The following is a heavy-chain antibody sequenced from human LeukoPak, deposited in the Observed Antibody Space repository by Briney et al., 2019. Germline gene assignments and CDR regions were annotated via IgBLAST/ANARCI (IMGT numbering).Heavy chain of an antibody. V-gene: IGHV1-18*04. CDR3: ARDFIGANYYYAMDV. CDR2: ISAYNGNT. D-gene: IGHD4/OR15-4a*01. Sequence: GASVTVSFKASGYTFTSYGISWVRQAPGQGLEWMGWISAYNGNTNYAQNLQGRVTMTTDTSTSTAYMELRSLRSDDTAVYYCARDFIGANYYYAMDVWGKGTAVTVSS. J-gene: IGHJ6*04. CDR1: GYTFTSYG.